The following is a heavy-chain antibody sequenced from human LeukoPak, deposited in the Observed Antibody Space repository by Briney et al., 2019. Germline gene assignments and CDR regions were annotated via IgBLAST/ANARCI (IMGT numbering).Heavy chain of an antibody. CDR3: AKEIDVYYYYAMDV. CDR2: ISGSGGST. J-gene: IGHJ6*02. CDR1: GFTFSSYA. Sequence: PGGSLRLSCVASGFTFSSYAMSWVRQAPGKGLEWVSAISGSGGSTYYADSVKGRFTISRDNSKNTLYLQMNSLRAEDTAVYYCAKEIDVYYYYAMDVWGQGTTVTVSS. V-gene: IGHV3-23*01.